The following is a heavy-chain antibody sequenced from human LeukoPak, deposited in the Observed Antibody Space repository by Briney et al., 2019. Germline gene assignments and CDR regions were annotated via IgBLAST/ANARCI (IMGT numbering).Heavy chain of an antibody. CDR1: GFTFSAYW. CDR2: INNDGTAT. D-gene: IGHD2-15*01. V-gene: IGHV3-74*01. CDR3: AKTPKGYCSGGSCYSIDY. J-gene: IGHJ4*02. Sequence: PGGSLRLSCAASGFTFSAYWMHWVRQVPGKGLVWVSRINNDGTATFFADSVKGRFTISRDNSKNTLYLQMNSLRAEDTAVYYCAKTPKGYCSGGSCYSIDYWGQGTLVTVSS.